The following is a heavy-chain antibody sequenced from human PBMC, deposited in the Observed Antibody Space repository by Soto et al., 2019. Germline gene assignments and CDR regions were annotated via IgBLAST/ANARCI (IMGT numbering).Heavy chain of an antibody. CDR3: ARDPRVAAAGNDWFDP. D-gene: IGHD6-13*01. V-gene: IGHV1-18*01. Sequence: ASVKVSCKASGYTFTSYGISWVRQAPGQGLEWMGWISAYNGNTNYAQKLQGRVTMTTDTSTNTAYMELRSLRSDDTAVYYCARDPRVAAAGNDWFDPWGQGTLVTVFS. J-gene: IGHJ5*02. CDR1: GYTFTSYG. CDR2: ISAYNGNT.